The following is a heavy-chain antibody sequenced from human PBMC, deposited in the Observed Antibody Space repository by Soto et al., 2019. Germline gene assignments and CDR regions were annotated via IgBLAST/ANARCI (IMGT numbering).Heavy chain of an antibody. D-gene: IGHD6-13*01. CDR1: GYTFTSYA. J-gene: IGHJ4*02. CDR2: INAGNGNT. CDR3: ARDRIIAAAGLYYFDY. V-gene: IGHV1-3*01. Sequence: ASVKVSCKASGYTFTSYAMQWVRQAPGQRLEWMGWINAGNGNTKYSQKFQGRVTITRDTSASTAYMELSSLRSEDTAVYYCARDRIIAAAGLYYFDYWGQGTLVTVSS.